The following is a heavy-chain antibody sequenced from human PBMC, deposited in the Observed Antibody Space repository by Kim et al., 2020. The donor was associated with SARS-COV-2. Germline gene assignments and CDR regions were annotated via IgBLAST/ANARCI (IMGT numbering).Heavy chain of an antibody. D-gene: IGHD6-13*01. V-gene: IGHV3-30-3*02. CDR2: ITGDGSNK. CDR1: GFTLSSYG. J-gene: IGHJ1*01. CDR3: AKTASSSWHVVQH. Sequence: GGSLRLSCAASGFTLSSYGMHWVRQAPGKGLQWVAYITGDGSNKYYGDSVKGRFTISRDNSKNTMYLQMNSLRCEDTAVYYCAKTASSSWHVVQHSGEGTLFTASS.